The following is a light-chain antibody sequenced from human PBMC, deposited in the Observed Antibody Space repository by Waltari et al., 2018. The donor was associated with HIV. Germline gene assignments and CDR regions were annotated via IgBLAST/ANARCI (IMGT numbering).Light chain of an antibody. CDR3: SSNPSTDTVA. CDR2: DVS. J-gene: IGLJ2*01. Sequence: QSALTQPPSVPGSPGQSTTISCTGTSSDAGGYNFVSWYQQPPGKAPKLMIYDVSKRASGVSNRFSGAKSVNTASLSIFGLRGEDKGFDYSSSNPSTDTVAFGGGTKLT. V-gene: IGLV2-14*01. CDR1: SSDAGGYNF.